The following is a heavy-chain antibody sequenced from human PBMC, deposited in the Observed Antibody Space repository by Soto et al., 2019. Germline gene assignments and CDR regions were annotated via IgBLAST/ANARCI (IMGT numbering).Heavy chain of an antibody. D-gene: IGHD1-7*01. CDR1: GVSIRSGDFY. V-gene: IGHV4-30-4*01. CDR2: IYYSGST. Sequence: TLSLTCTVSGVSIRSGDFYWSWIRQPPGKGLEWIGYIYYSGSTYYNPSLKSRVTISVDTSKNQFSLNLSAVTAADTAVYYCVRIIATTYYFDYWGEG. J-gene: IGHJ4*02. CDR3: VRIIATTYYFDY.